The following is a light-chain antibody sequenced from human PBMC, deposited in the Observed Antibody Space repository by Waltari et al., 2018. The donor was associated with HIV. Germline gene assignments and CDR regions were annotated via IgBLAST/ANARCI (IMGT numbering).Light chain of an antibody. CDR2: ERS. CDR1: QRIGSY. J-gene: IGKJ2*03. CDR3: HQYSDWPFS. V-gene: IGKV3-15*01. Sequence: EIVLTQSPATLSVSHGERVTLSCRASQRIGSYLAWFQQKPGQVPSLLIYERSVRATGIPARFSGSGSGTEFTLTIGSLQYEDCAVYFCHQYSDWPFSFGQGTKLEIK.